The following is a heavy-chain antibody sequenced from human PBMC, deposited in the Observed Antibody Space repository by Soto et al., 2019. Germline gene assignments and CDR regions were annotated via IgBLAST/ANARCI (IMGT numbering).Heavy chain of an antibody. D-gene: IGHD5-18*01. CDR2: TNPNSGGT. Sequence: ASVKVSCKASGYTFTGYYMHWVRQAPGQGLEWMGWTNPNSGGTNYAQKFQGRVTMTRDTSISTAYMELSRLRSDDTAVYYCAREPRVDTAMDFRGQGTLVTVSS. V-gene: IGHV1-2*02. J-gene: IGHJ4*02. CDR3: AREPRVDTAMDF. CDR1: GYTFTGYY.